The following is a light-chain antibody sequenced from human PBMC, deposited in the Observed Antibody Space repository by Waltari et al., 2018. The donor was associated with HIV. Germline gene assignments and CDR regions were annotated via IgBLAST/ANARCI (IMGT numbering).Light chain of an antibody. Sequence: QSVLTQPPSASGTPGQRVTISCSGGSSNIGSNSVHRYQQLPGTAPRLLLYSTKQPPCRVPAICCGSKSGTSASLAISGLQSEDDADYYCATWDDTLNGVIFGGGTKLTVL. CDR2: STK. V-gene: IGLV1-44*01. CDR3: ATWDDTLNGVI. CDR1: SSNIGSNS. J-gene: IGLJ2*01.